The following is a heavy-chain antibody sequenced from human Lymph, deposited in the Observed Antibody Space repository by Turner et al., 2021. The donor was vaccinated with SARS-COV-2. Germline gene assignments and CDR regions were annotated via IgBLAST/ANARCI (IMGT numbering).Heavy chain of an antibody. CDR1: GYTFTSYD. CDR2: MNPNSGNT. Sequence: QMQLVQSGAEVEKPGASVQACGKAPGYTFTSYDINWVRQATGQGLEWMGWMNPNSGNTGYEQKFQGRVTMTRNTTTSTAYMELSSLRSEDTAVYYCARGRYSGCGMDVWGQGTTVTVSS. CDR3: ARGRYSGCGMDV. V-gene: IGHV1-8*02. D-gene: IGHD1-26*01. J-gene: IGHJ6*02.